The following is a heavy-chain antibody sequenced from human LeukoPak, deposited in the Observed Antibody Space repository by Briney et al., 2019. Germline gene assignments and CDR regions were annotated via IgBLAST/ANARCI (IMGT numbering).Heavy chain of an antibody. CDR3: ARAFGSGSYSF. V-gene: IGHV3-48*03. D-gene: IGHD3-10*01. CDR1: GFTFSSYE. CDR2: ISSSGSTK. Sequence: GGSLRLSRAASGFTFSSYEMNWVRQAPGKGLEWVSYISSSGSTKYYADSVKGRITISRDNAKKSMYLQMNSLRAEDTAVYYCARAFGSGSYSFWGQGTLVGVSS. J-gene: IGHJ4*02.